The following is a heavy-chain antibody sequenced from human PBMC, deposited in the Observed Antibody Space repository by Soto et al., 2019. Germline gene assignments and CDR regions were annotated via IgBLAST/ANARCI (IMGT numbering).Heavy chain of an antibody. V-gene: IGHV3-33*01. CDR2: IYYDGSGK. CDR3: ARDIRSTYFDY. CDR1: GFTFSNYG. Sequence: QVQLVESGGGVVQPGRSLGLSCAASGFTFSNYGMHWFRQAPDKGLEWVAVIYYDGSGKYYADSVKGRFTISRDNSKNTLYLQMNTLRAEDTAVYYCARDIRSTYFDYWGQGTLVTVSS. D-gene: IGHD2-21*01. J-gene: IGHJ4*02.